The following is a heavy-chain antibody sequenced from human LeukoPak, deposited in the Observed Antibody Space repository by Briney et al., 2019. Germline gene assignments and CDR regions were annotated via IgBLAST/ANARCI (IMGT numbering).Heavy chain of an antibody. CDR2: ISGDGGT. CDR3: ARFGYVAAVDV. D-gene: IGHD2-15*01. V-gene: IGHV3-74*01. J-gene: IGHJ4*02. CDR1: GFTFGSYW. Sequence: GGSLRLSCVASGFTFGSYWMHWVRQAPGKGPAWVSRISGDGGTYYADSVKGRFTISRDNAKNLVYLQMNSLRAEDTAVYHCARFGYVAAVDVWGQGTPVTVSS.